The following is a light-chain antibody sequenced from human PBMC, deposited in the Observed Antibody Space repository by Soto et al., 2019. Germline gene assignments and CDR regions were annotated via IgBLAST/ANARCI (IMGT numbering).Light chain of an antibody. J-gene: IGKJ1*01. CDR3: MQPLATDWT. CDR2: LGS. Sequence: IVMTQSPLYLSVTPGEPASISCRSSQRLLHSDGYNYVDWYLQKPGQSPQVLIYLGSHRASGGPDRFIGSGSGTDFILNISRVEAEDVGVYFCMQPLATDWTFGQGTKVEIK. V-gene: IGKV2-28*01. CDR1: QRLLHSDGYNY.